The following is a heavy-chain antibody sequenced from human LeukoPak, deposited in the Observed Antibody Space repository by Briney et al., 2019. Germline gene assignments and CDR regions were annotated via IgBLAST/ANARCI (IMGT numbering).Heavy chain of an antibody. CDR1: GFTVSSNY. D-gene: IGHD1-26*01. Sequence: PGGSLRLPCAASGFTVSSNYMSWVRQAPGKGLEWVSIIYSGGSTFYADSVKGRFTISRDNSKNTLYLQMNSLRAEDTAVYYCARGGSYLSAFDIWGQGTMVTVSS. CDR2: IYSGGST. V-gene: IGHV3-53*01. CDR3: ARGGSYLSAFDI. J-gene: IGHJ3*02.